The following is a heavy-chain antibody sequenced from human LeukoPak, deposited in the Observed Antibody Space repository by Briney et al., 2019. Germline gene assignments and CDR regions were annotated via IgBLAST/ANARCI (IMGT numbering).Heavy chain of an antibody. V-gene: IGHV3-23*01. J-gene: IGHJ6*02. Sequence: GGSLRLSCAASGFTFSSYAMSWVRQAPGKGLEWVSAISGSGGSTYYADSVKGRFTVSRDNSKNTLYLQMNSLRAEDTAVYYCAKEGRSSHFYYGMDVWGQGTTVTVSS. D-gene: IGHD3-16*02. CDR3: AKEGRSSHFYYGMDV. CDR2: ISGSGGST. CDR1: GFTFSSYA.